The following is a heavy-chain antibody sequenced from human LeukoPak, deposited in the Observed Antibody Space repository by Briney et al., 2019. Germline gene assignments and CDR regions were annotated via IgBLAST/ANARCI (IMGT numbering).Heavy chain of an antibody. CDR1: GGSISSYY. D-gene: IGHD3-22*01. CDR2: IYTSGST. J-gene: IGHJ6*03. Sequence: PSETLSLTCTVSGGSISSYYWSWIRQPAGKGLEWIGRIYTSGSTNYNPSLKSRVTMSVDTSKNQSSLKLSSVTAADTAVYYCASSGGDYYDSSGYSYYMDVWGKGTTVTVSS. CDR3: ASSGGDYYDSSGYSYYMDV. V-gene: IGHV4-4*07.